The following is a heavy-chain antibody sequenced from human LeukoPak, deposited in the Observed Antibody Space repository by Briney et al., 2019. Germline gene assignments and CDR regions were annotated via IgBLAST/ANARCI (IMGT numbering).Heavy chain of an antibody. CDR1: GGSISSYY. J-gene: IGHJ4*02. CDR2: IYTSGST. D-gene: IGHD5-12*01. V-gene: IGHV4-4*07. CDR3: ARGYSGYDFGGFDY. Sequence: SETLSLTCTVSGGSISSYYWSWIRQPAGKGLEWIGRIYTSGSTNYNPSLKSRVTMSVDTSKNQFSLKRSSVTAADTAVYYCARGYSGYDFGGFDYWGQGSLATVSS.